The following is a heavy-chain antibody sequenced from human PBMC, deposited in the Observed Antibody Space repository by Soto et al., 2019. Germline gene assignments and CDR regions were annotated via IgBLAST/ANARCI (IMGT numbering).Heavy chain of an antibody. J-gene: IGHJ3*02. CDR3: ARGRAVQAFDI. V-gene: IGHV4-34*01. Sequence: SETLSLTCAVYGGSFSGYYWSWIRQPPGKGLEWIGEINHSGSTNYNPSLKSRVTISVDTSKNQFSLKLSSVTAADTAVYYCARGRAVQAFDIWGQGTMVTFSS. CDR2: INHSGST. CDR1: GGSFSGYY.